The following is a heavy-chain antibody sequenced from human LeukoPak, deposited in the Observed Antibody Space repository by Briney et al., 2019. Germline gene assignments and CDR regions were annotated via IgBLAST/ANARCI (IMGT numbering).Heavy chain of an antibody. Sequence: GGSLRLSCSASGFTFSSSWMSWVRQAPGRGLEWVANINQDGSEKYYVDSLKGRFTISRDNAKNSLYLQMNSLRAEDTAVYYCARDSVHGYYDSSGYSTLFDYWGQGTLVTVSS. CDR2: INQDGSEK. V-gene: IGHV3-7*01. CDR3: ARDSVHGYYDSSGYSTLFDY. CDR1: GFTFSSSW. J-gene: IGHJ4*02. D-gene: IGHD3-22*01.